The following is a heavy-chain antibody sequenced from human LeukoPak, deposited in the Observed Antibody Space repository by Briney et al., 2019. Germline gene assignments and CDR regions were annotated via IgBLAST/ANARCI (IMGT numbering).Heavy chain of an antibody. CDR1: GFTFSSTW. D-gene: IGHD5-12*01. J-gene: IGHJ4*02. CDR2: ISNRGSTI. V-gene: IGHV3-48*04. Sequence: GGSLRLSCAASGFTFSSTWMHWVRQAPGKGLEWVSYISNRGSTIYYADSVKGRFTISRDNAKNSLYLQMNSLRAEDTAVYYCARDRSAFSGYDFFDYWGQGTLVTVSS. CDR3: ARDRSAFSGYDFFDY.